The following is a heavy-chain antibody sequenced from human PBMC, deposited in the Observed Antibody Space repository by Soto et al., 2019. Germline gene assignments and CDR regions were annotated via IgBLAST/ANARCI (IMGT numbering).Heavy chain of an antibody. CDR3: ARVHYDDCVGGSYRQEACYGMDV. CDR2: INPNSGGT. Sequence: ASVKVSSKASGYTFTGYYMHWVRQAPGQGLEWMGWINPNSGGTNYAQKFQGRVTMTRDTSISTAYMELSRLRSDDTAVYYCARVHYDDCVGGSYRQEACYGMDVWGQGTTVTVSS. D-gene: IGHD3-16*02. V-gene: IGHV1-2*02. CDR1: GYTFTGYY. J-gene: IGHJ6*02.